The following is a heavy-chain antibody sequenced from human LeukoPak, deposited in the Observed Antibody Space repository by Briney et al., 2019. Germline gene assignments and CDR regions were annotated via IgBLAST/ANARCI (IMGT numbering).Heavy chain of an antibody. J-gene: IGHJ3*02. CDR3: TREGDTVTLHDAFDI. V-gene: IGHV3-49*03. CDR1: GFTFGDYA. CDR2: IRSKAYGGTT. Sequence: GGSLRLSCTASGFTFGDYAMSWFRQAPGKGLEWVGFIRSKAYGGTTEYAASVKGRFTISRDDSKNIAYLQMNSLKTEDTAVYYCTREGDTVTLHDAFDIWGQGTMVTVSS. D-gene: IGHD4-17*01.